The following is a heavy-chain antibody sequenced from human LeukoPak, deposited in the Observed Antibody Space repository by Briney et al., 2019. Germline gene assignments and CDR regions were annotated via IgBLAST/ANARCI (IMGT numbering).Heavy chain of an antibody. CDR3: GRHQRDGYTDP. V-gene: IGHV4-39*01. Sequence: SETLSLTCTVSGGSFSIHHYYWTWIRQPPGKGLEWIGSIYYDGSTYYYPSLKSRVTISADTSKMQFSLKLSSVTAAGTAVYFCGRHQRDGYTDPWGQGILVTVSS. CDR1: GGSFSIHHYY. J-gene: IGHJ5*02. D-gene: IGHD5-18*01. CDR2: IYYDGST.